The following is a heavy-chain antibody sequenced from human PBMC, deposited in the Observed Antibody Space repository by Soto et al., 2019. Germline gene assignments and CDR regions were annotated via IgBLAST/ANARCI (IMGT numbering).Heavy chain of an antibody. CDR2: MNHSGST. CDR3: ARIRHSSTRNATDV. V-gene: IGHV4-34*01. Sequence: PSETLSLTCAVYGGSFSGYYWSWIRQPPGKGLEWIGEMNHSGSTNYNPSLKSRVTISVDTSKNQFSLKLSSVTAADTAVYYCARIRHSSTRNATDVWGQGPLVTVSS. D-gene: IGHD6-13*01. CDR1: GGSFSGYY. J-gene: IGHJ4*02.